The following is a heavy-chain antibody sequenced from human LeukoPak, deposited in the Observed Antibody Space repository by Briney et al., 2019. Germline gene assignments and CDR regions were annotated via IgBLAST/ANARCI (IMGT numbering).Heavy chain of an antibody. V-gene: IGHV3-30*18. Sequence: PGGSLRLSCAASDFSFSNYGMHWVGQAPGKGLEWVAVILYDGNNKHYAESVKGRFTISRGNSNNMLYLQMNSLRPEDTAVYYCAKDRLFGSGLNGPHYYYGMDVWGQGTTVTVS. CDR3: AKDRLFGSGLNGPHYYYGMDV. J-gene: IGHJ6*02. CDR2: ILYDGNNK. CDR1: DFSFSNYG. D-gene: IGHD1-26*01.